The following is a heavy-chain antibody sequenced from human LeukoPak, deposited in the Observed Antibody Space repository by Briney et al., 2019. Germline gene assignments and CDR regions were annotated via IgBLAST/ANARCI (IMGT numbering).Heavy chain of an antibody. D-gene: IGHD6-19*01. Sequence: SVKVSCKASGGTFSSYAISWVRQAPGQGLEWMGRIIPIFGTANHAQKFQGRVTITTDESTSTAYMELSSLRSEDTAVYYCARSMAHIAVAGSFDYWGQGTLVTVSS. V-gene: IGHV1-69*05. J-gene: IGHJ4*02. CDR1: GGTFSSYA. CDR3: ARSMAHIAVAGSFDY. CDR2: IIPIFGTA.